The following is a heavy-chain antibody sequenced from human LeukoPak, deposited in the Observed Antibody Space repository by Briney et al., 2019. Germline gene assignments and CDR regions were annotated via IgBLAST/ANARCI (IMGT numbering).Heavy chain of an antibody. J-gene: IGHJ3*02. V-gene: IGHV4-59*11. CDR1: GGSISSHY. Sequence: PSETLSLTCTVSGGSISSHYWSWIRQPPGKGLEWIGNIYYSGSTNYNPSLKSRVTISVDTSKNQFSLKLSSVTAADTAVYYCARDLNGAGVDIWGQGTMVTVSS. D-gene: IGHD4-17*01. CDR3: ARDLNGAGVDI. CDR2: IYYSGST.